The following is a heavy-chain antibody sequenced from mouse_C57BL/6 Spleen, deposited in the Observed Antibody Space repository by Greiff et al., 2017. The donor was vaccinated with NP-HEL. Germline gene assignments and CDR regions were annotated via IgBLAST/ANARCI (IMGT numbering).Heavy chain of an antibody. CDR2: IYPGSGST. V-gene: IGHV1-55*01. CDR1: GYTFTSYW. CDR3: ARRGSYYYGSSGYFDV. J-gene: IGHJ1*03. D-gene: IGHD1-1*01. Sequence: QVQLQQPGAELVKPGASVKMSCKASGYTFTSYWITWVKQRPGQGLEWIGDIYPGSGSTNYNEKFKSKATLTVDTSSSTAYMQLSSLTSEDSAVYYCARRGSYYYGSSGYFDVWGTGTTVTVSS.